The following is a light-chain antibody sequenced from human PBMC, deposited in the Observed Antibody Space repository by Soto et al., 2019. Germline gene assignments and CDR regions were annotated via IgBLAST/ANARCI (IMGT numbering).Light chain of an antibody. CDR3: QTYGNSPWT. CDR1: QSVSSY. Sequence: EIVLTQAPAAQSLCPGERDTLSCRSSQSVSSYLAWYQQTHGQDPRLLIYDASNRATGIPARFSGSGSGTDFTLTLRSLEPEDFAVYYCQTYGNSPWTLGQGTKADI. V-gene: IGKV3-11*01. J-gene: IGKJ1*01. CDR2: DAS.